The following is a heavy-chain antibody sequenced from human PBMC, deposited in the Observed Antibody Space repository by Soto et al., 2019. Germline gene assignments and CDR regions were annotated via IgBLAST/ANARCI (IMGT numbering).Heavy chain of an antibody. V-gene: IGHV1-18*01. J-gene: IGHJ5*02. D-gene: IGHD2-15*01. Sequence: ASVKVSCKASGYTFTSYGISWVRQAPGQGLEWMGWISAYNGNTNYAQKLQGRVTMTTDTSTSTAYMELRSLRSDDTAVYYCAKNRGRFFPRRFDPWGQGTLVTVSS. CDR2: ISAYNGNT. CDR1: GYTFTSYG. CDR3: AKNRGRFFPRRFDP.